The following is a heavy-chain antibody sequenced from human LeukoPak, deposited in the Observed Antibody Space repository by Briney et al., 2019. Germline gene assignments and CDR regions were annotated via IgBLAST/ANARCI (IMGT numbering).Heavy chain of an antibody. V-gene: IGHV6-1*01. CDR3: ARESRGYSYGGLVLDY. D-gene: IGHD5-18*01. Sequence: SQTLSLTCAISGDSVSSNSAAWTWIRQSPSRGLEWLGRTYYRSKWYNDYAVSVKSRITINPDTSKNQFSLQLNSVTPEDTAVYYCARESRGYSYGGLVLDYWGQGTLVTVSS. CDR2: TYYRSKWYN. J-gene: IGHJ4*02. CDR1: GDSVSSNSAA.